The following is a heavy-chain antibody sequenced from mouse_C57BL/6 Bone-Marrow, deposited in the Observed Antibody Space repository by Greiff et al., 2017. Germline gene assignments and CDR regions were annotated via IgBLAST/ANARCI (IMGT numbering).Heavy chain of an antibody. CDR1: GFTFTDYY. CDR2: IRNKANGYTT. D-gene: IGHD6-5*01. V-gene: IGHV7-3*01. J-gene: IGHJ4*01. Sequence: EVMLVESGGGLVQPGGSLSLSCAASGFTFTDYYMSWVRQPPGKALEWLGFIRNKANGYTTEYSASVKGRFTISRGNSQSILYLQMNALRAEDSATYYCARYTSYAFYAMDYWGQGTSVTVSS. CDR3: ARYTSYAFYAMDY.